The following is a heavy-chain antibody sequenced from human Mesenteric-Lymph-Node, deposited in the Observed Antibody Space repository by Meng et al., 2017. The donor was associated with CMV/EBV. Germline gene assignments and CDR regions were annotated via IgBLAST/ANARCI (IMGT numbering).Heavy chain of an antibody. V-gene: IGHV4-39*07. D-gene: IGHD2-2*01. CDR2: IYFTGST. Sequence: GSLRLSCTVSGVSISSTEYYWGWIRQTPGEGLEWCGSIYFTGSTYYNPSLKSRVTISVDTSKNQFSLKLSSVTAADTAVYYCARAEGSSNFDYWGQGTLVTVSS. CDR3: ARAEGSSNFDY. J-gene: IGHJ4*02. CDR1: GVSISSTEYY.